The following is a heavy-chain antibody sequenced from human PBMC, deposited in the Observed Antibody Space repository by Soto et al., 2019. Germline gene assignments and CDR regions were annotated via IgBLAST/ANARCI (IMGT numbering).Heavy chain of an antibody. CDR3: VRVASDYINSVDH. CDR2: IGGSGGNT. J-gene: IGHJ4*02. D-gene: IGHD4-4*01. Sequence: EVQLLESGGGLVQPGESLRLSCAASGFIFNAYAMTWVRQAPGKGPEWVSAIGGSGGNTYYAASVKGRFTISRDNSKDTVNLEMNRLRVDDTAVYFCVRVASDYINSVDHWGQGILVTVSS. V-gene: IGHV3-23*01. CDR1: GFIFNAYA.